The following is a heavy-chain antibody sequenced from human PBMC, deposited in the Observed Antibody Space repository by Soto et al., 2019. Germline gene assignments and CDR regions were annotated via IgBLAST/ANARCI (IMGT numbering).Heavy chain of an antibody. CDR3: ARTGILNRGDYDY. J-gene: IGHJ4*02. Sequence: QVHLVQSGPEVKKPGASVKVSCEPSGYDFTAYPISWVRQAPGQGLEWMGWISTSNGITHYAQKLQGRVTMTTETSTSTVYMELRSLKSDDTAVYYCARTGILNRGDYDYWGQGTLVTVSS. CDR1: GYDFTAYP. V-gene: IGHV1-18*01. CDR2: ISTSNGIT. D-gene: IGHD1-1*01.